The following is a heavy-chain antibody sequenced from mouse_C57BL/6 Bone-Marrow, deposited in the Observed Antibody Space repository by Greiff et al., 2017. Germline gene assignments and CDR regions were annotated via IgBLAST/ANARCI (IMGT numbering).Heavy chain of an antibody. CDR3: ARPYYGSSYQFAY. V-gene: IGHV1-62-3*01. Sequence: VQLQQPGAELVKPGASVKLSCKASGYTFTSYWMHWVKQRPGRGLEWIGRIDPNSGGTKYNEKFKSKATLTVDKPSSTAYMELRSLTSEDSAVYFCARPYYGSSYQFAYWGQGTRVTVSA. CDR1: GYTFTSYW. D-gene: IGHD1-1*01. CDR2: IDPNSGGT. J-gene: IGHJ3*01.